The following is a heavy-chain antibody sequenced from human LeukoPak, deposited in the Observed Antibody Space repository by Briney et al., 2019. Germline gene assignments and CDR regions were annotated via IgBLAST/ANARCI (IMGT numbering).Heavy chain of an antibody. V-gene: IGHV3-7*01. CDR1: GFTFSNYW. Sequence: PGGSLRLSCAASGFTFSNYWMSWVRQAPGKGLEWVANIKEDGSEKYYVDSVKGRFTISRDNAKKSLYLQMNSLRAEETAVYYCARVYGDYGGAVDVWGQGTMVTVSS. CDR2: IKEDGSEK. CDR3: ARVYGDYGGAVDV. J-gene: IGHJ3*01. D-gene: IGHD4-17*01.